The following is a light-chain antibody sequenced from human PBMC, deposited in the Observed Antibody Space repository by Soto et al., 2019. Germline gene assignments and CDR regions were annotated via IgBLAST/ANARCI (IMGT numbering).Light chain of an antibody. CDR3: QQTSTTPGT. V-gene: IGKV1-39*01. J-gene: IGKJ1*01. CDR1: QTVKTY. Sequence: DVQMTQSPSSLSASVGDSVTITCRSSQTVKTYLNWYQHKPGKAPQLLIYASSRLQTGVASRFSGGGSGTYFSLTISSLQPEDFATYYCQQTSTTPGTFGQGTKVEIK. CDR2: ASS.